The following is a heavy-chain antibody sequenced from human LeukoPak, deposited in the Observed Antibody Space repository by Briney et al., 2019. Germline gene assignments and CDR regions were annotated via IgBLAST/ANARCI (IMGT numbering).Heavy chain of an antibody. CDR1: GFTFSSYS. V-gene: IGHV3-21*01. CDR2: ISSSSSYI. CDR3: ARDRGYYDSSGYTPIDY. Sequence: GGSLTLSCAASGFTFSSYSMNWVRQAPGKGLEWVSSISSSSSYIYYADSVKGRFTISRDNAKNSLYLQTNSLRAEDTAVYYCARDRGYYDSSGYTPIDYWGQGTLVTVSS. D-gene: IGHD3-22*01. J-gene: IGHJ4*02.